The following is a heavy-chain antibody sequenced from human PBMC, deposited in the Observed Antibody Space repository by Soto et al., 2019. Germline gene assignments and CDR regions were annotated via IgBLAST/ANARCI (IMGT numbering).Heavy chain of an antibody. CDR1: GYTFTSYG. Sequence: ASVKVPCKASGYTFTSYGISWVRQAPGQGLEWMGWISAYNGNTNYAQKLQGRVTMTTDTSTSTAYMELRSLRSDDTAVYYWGINSRRGYSSYVPRGRAFDIWGQGTMVTVSS. D-gene: IGHD5-12*01. CDR3: GINSRRGYSSYVPRGRAFDI. V-gene: IGHV1-18*01. J-gene: IGHJ3*02. CDR2: ISAYNGNT.